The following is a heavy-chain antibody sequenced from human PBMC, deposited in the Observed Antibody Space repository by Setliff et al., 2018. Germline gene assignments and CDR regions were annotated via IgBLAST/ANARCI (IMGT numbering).Heavy chain of an antibody. D-gene: IGHD1-26*01. J-gene: IGHJ5*02. Sequence: PSETLSLTCAVSGYSISSGFSWVWIRQSPGKGLEWIGRILFSGGTYYNPSLNSRVTISADTSKNQFSLNLSSVTAADTAVYFCARDNTILGATDHWGQGTLVTVSS. CDR1: GYSISSGFS. CDR3: ARDNTILGATDH. V-gene: IGHV4-38-2*02. CDR2: ILFSGGT.